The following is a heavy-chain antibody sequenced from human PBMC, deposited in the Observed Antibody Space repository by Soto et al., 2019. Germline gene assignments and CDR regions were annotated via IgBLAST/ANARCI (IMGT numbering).Heavy chain of an antibody. CDR3: ARGRRDYYYNLDV. CDR2: INHSGST. J-gene: IGHJ6*02. Sequence: SETLSLTCAVYGESFSGYSWSWIRQPPGQGLEWIGEINHSGSTNYNPSLKSRVTISLDTSTSEFSLRLSSVTAADTAVYYCARGRRDYYYNLDVWGQGTTVTVSS. V-gene: IGHV4-34*01. CDR1: GESFSGYS.